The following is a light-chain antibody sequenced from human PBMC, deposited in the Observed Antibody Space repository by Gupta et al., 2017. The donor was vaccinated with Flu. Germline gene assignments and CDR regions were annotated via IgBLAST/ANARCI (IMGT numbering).Light chain of an antibody. Sequence: PSFLSGSVGDKVTITCRASQIISSYLNLFFQEADGIRDPVVTGVQTCALPICTSLYISTCGTDFTLTISSLQSEDFAVYYCQQYHNWFRTFGPGTKV. CDR1: QIISSY. CDR2: GV. J-gene: IGKJ1*01. CDR3: QQYHNWFRT. V-gene: IGKV1-39*01.